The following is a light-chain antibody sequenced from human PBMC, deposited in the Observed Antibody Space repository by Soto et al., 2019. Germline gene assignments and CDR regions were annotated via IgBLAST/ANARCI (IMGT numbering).Light chain of an antibody. CDR2: DAS. CDR3: QQYNSYPWT. J-gene: IGKJ1*01. CDR1: QSISSW. Sequence: DIQMTQSPSTLSASVGDRVTITCRASQSISSWLAWYQQKPGKAPKLLIYDASRLERWVPSRFSGSGSGTEFTLTITSLQADEFASYYCQQYNSYPWTFGHGTKVEIK. V-gene: IGKV1-5*01.